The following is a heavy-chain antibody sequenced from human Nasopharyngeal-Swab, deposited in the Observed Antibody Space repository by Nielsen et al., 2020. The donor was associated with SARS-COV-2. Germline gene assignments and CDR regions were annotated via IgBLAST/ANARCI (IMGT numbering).Heavy chain of an antibody. J-gene: IGHJ4*02. Sequence: GGSLRLSCAASGFTFSSYAMHWVRQAPGKGLEWVAVISYDGSNKYYADSVKGRFTISRDNSKNTLYLQTNSLRAEDTAVYYCARDLVGATYWGQGTLVTVSS. D-gene: IGHD1-26*01. V-gene: IGHV3-30*04. CDR2: ISYDGSNK. CDR3: ARDLVGATY. CDR1: GFTFSSYA.